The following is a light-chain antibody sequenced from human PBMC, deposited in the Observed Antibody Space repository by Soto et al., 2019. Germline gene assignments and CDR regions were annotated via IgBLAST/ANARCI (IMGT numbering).Light chain of an antibody. CDR3: QQYGSSPLIS. CDR1: QTVSITY. J-gene: IGKJ5*01. V-gene: IGKV3-20*01. CDR2: GAS. Sequence: VLTQSPGTLSLSPGESATLSCRASQTVSITYLTWYQQKPGQAPRLLIFGASKRATGIPDRFSGSGSGRDFKLTISGLEPEDFAVYYCQQYGSSPLISFGQGTDWRL.